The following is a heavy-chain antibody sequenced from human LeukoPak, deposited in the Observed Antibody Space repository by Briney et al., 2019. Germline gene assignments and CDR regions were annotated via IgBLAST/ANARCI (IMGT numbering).Heavy chain of an antibody. J-gene: IGHJ4*02. CDR1: GGTFSSYA. CDR3: ARSPGQRLTYDY. V-gene: IGHV1-69*13. Sequence: ASVKVSCKASGGTFSSYAISWVRQAPGQGLEWMGGIIPIFGTANYAQKFQGRVTITADESTSTAYMELSSLRSEDTAVYYCARSPGQRLTYDYWGQGTLVTVSS. CDR2: IIPIFGTA. D-gene: IGHD6-25*01.